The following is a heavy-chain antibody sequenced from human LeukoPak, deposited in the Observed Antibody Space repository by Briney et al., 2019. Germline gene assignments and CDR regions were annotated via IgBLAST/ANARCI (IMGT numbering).Heavy chain of an antibody. Sequence: SETLSLTCTVSGGSISSYYWSWIRQPAGKGLESIGHISTSGSTNYNPSLKSRVTISVDTSKNQFSLKLSSVTAADTAVYYCARGPFGSGSSNLDYWGQGTLVTVSS. CDR3: ARGPFGSGSSNLDY. J-gene: IGHJ4*02. D-gene: IGHD3-10*01. CDR2: ISTSGST. CDR1: GGSISSYY. V-gene: IGHV4-4*07.